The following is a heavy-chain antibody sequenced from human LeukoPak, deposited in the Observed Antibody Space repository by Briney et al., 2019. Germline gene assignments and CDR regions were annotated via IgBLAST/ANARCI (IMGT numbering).Heavy chain of an antibody. V-gene: IGHV1-46*02. Sequence: RASVTVSCKASGYTFNTYAITWLRQAPGQGLEWMGIINPASGSTTYAQSFQGRVTMTRDTSTSTVYMELSSLRSEDTAVYFCARDWLVGVTTALDSWGQGTLVIVSS. CDR3: ARDWLVGVTTALDS. CDR2: INPASGST. J-gene: IGHJ4*02. CDR1: GYTFNTYA. D-gene: IGHD4-17*01.